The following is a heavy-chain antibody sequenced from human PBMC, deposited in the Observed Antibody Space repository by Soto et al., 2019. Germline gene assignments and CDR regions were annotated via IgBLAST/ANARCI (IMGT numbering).Heavy chain of an antibody. CDR1: GFTFSSYG. Sequence: GGSLRLSCAASGFTFSSYGMHWVRQAPGKGLEWVAVISYDGSNKYYADSVKGRFTISRDNSKNTLYLQMNSLRAEDTAVYYCAKETLGHLDYWGQGTLVTVSS. V-gene: IGHV3-30*18. CDR3: AKETLGHLDY. CDR2: ISYDGSNK. J-gene: IGHJ4*02.